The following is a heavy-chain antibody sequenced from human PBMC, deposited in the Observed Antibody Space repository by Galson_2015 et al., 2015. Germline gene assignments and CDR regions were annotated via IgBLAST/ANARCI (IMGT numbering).Heavy chain of an antibody. D-gene: IGHD3-3*01. CDR2: ISSTTIYI. Sequence: SLRLSCAASEFTFSSYYMSWVRQAPGKGLEWVSSISSTTIYIYYADSVKGRFAISRDNAKNSLYLQMNSLGAEDTAVYYCARQILDYDFWSGYYPTNFGYWGQGTLVTVSS. CDR1: EFTFSSYY. CDR3: ARQILDYDFWSGYYPTNFGY. J-gene: IGHJ4*02. V-gene: IGHV3-21*01.